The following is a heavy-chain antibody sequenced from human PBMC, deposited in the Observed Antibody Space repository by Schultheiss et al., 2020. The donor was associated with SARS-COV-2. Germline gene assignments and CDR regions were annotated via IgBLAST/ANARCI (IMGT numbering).Heavy chain of an antibody. V-gene: IGHV4-34*01. Sequence: SETLSLTCAVYGGSFSGYYWIWIRQPPGKGLEWIGEINHSGSTNYNPSLKSRVTILVDASKNRFSLQLNSVTPEDTAVYYCARVNWGKASYYFDYWGQGTLVTVSS. CDR2: INHSGST. J-gene: IGHJ4*02. CDR1: GGSFSGYY. D-gene: IGHD7-27*01. CDR3: ARVNWGKASYYFDY.